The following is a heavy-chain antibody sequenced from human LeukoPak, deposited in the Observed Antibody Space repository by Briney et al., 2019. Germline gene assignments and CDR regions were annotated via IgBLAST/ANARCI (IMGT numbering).Heavy chain of an antibody. Sequence: GGSLRLSWAASGFTFSSYGMHWVRQAPGKGLEWVAVIWYDGSNKYYADSVKGRFTISRDNSKNTLYLQMNSLRAEDTAVYYCARDQMATKFGFDYWGQGTLVTVSS. J-gene: IGHJ4*02. V-gene: IGHV3-33*01. D-gene: IGHD5-24*01. CDR2: IWYDGSNK. CDR3: ARDQMATKFGFDY. CDR1: GFTFSSYG.